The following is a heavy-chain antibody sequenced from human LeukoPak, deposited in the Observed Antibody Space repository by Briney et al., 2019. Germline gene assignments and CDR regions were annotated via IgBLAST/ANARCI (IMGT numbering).Heavy chain of an antibody. Sequence: SVNVSCKASGGTFSSYAISWVRQAPGQGLEWMGGIIPIFGTANYAEKFQGRVTITAYESTSTAYMELSSVRSEDTAVYYCARVGLGHYFDYWGQGTLVTVS. D-gene: IGHD3-10*01. V-gene: IGHV1-69*13. CDR2: IIPIFGTA. CDR1: GGTFSSYA. CDR3: ARVGLGHYFDY. J-gene: IGHJ4*02.